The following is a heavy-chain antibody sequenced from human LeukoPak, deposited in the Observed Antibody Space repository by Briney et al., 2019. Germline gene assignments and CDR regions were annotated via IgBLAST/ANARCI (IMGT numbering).Heavy chain of an antibody. V-gene: IGHV4-31*03. Sequence: SQTLSLTCTVSGGSISSGGYYWSWIRQHPGKGLEWIGYIYYSGSTYYNPSLKNRVTISVDTSKNQFSLKLSSVTAADTAVYYCARARGLGYCSGGRWYPYYFDYWGQGTLVTVSS. CDR1: GGSISSGGYY. D-gene: IGHD2-15*01. CDR3: ARARGLGYCSGGRWYPYYFDY. J-gene: IGHJ4*02. CDR2: IYYSGST.